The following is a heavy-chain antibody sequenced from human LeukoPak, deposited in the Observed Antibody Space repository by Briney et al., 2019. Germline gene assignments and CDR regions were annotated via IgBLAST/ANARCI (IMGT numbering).Heavy chain of an antibody. V-gene: IGHV3-7*01. D-gene: IGHD5-24*01. CDR3: TEVGYIDEGIDY. Sequence: GGSLRLSCVASGFPFSSYWMTWVRQAPGKGLEWVANIKQDGSKKSYVDSVKGRFTISRDNAKNSLYLQMNSLRAEATAIYYGTEVGYIDEGIDYWGQGTLVTVSS. CDR2: IKQDGSKK. J-gene: IGHJ4*02. CDR1: GFPFSSYW.